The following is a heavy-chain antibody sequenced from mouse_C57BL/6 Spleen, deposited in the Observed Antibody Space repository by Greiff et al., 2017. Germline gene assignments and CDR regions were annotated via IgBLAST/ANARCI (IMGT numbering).Heavy chain of an antibody. CDR1: GYTFTSYW. CDR2: IYPGNSDT. J-gene: IGHJ2*01. V-gene: IGHV1-5*01. Sequence: DVKLQESGTVLARPGASVKMSCKTSGYTFTSYWMHWVKQRPGQGLEWIGAIYPGNSDTSYNQKFKGKAKLTAVTSASTAYMELSSLTKEDSAVYYCTRVLELGRVDYWGQGTTLTVSS. D-gene: IGHD4-1*01. CDR3: TRVLELGRVDY.